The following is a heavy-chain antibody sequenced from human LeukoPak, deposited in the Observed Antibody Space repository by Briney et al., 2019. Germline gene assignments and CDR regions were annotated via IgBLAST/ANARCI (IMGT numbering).Heavy chain of an antibody. J-gene: IGHJ5*02. CDR1: GFTFGNTW. V-gene: IGHV3-15*01. Sequence: PGGSLRLSCAASGFTFGNTWMSWVRQAPGKGLEWVGHVKSKVDGGTIEYAAPVQGRCTISKDDSRSTLYLQMNSLKSEDTAVYYCSTSRGWQQLASWGQGTLVTVSS. D-gene: IGHD6-13*01. CDR2: VKSKVDGGTI. CDR3: STSRGWQQLAS.